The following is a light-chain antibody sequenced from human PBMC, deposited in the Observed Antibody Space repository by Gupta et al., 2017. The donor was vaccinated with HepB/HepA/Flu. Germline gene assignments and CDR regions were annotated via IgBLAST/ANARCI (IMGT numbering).Light chain of an antibody. CDR1: ISDARAYDF. V-gene: IGLV2-8*01. J-gene: IGLJ1*01. CDR2: GVN. CDR3: DAQADRNKVYV. Sequence: SALTQSPSASGPPGPSVTISCTRTISDARAYDFVSWYQQHPGKAPKLLIYGVNKRPSGVPDRFSGSKSGNTASLTVCGLQAEDEADYYCDAQADRNKVYVFGTGTKVTVL.